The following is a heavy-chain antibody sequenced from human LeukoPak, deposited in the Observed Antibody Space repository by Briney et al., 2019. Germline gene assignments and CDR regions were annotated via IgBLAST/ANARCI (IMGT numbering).Heavy chain of an antibody. Sequence: GGSLRLSCAASGFTFSGYAMTWVRQAPGKGLEWVTVIWYDGSNEYYIDSVKGRFTISRDNSKNTLYLQMNGLRAEDTAVYYCARESGYGMDVWGQGTTVTVSS. CDR3: ARESGYGMDV. J-gene: IGHJ6*02. CDR1: GFTFSGYA. D-gene: IGHD3-10*01. V-gene: IGHV3-33*07. CDR2: IWYDGSNE.